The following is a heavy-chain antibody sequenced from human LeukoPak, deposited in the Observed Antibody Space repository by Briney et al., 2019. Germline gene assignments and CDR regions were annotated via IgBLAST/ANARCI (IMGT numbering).Heavy chain of an antibody. Sequence: GGSLRLSCAASGFTFSSYAMHWVRQAPGKGLEYVSAISSNGGSTYYANSVKGRFTISRDNSKNTPYLQMGSLRAEDMAVYYCARDGSGSFSFDYWGQGTLVTVSS. J-gene: IGHJ4*02. CDR1: GFTFSSYA. CDR2: ISSNGGST. V-gene: IGHV3-64*01. CDR3: ARDGSGSFSFDY. D-gene: IGHD3-10*01.